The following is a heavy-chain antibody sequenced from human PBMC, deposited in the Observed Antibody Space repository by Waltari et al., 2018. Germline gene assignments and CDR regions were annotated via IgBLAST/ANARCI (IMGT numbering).Heavy chain of an antibody. V-gene: IGHV3-33*03. Sequence: QVQLVESGGGVVQPGRSLRLSCAASGLTFSSYGMHWVRRAPGKGLDWVAVIGYYGSNKYYADPVKGRFTISRDKSKNTLYLQMNSLRAEDTAVYYCAKSLIHGSGSSDYWGQGTLVTVSS. CDR2: IGYYGSNK. J-gene: IGHJ4*02. D-gene: IGHD3-10*01. CDR3: AKSLIHGSGSSDY. CDR1: GLTFSSYG.